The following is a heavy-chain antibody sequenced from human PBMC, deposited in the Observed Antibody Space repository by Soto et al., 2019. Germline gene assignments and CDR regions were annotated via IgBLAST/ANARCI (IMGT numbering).Heavy chain of an antibody. CDR1: GGGNLRDYR. J-gene: IGHJ6*03. D-gene: IGHD1-26*01. Sequence: ASVMVSCKASGGGNLRDYRTTWVRRAPGQGPEWMGWISPNNGTTNFAQKFQGRATMTTDASSSTAYLELRNLRSDDTAMYYCARGSTVPGHYDYHMDVWGKGTTVPVSS. CDR3: ARGSTVPGHYDYHMDV. CDR2: ISPNNGTT. V-gene: IGHV1-18*04.